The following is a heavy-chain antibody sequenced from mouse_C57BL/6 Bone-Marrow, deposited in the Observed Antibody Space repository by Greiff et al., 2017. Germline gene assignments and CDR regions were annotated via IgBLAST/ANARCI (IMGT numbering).Heavy chain of an antibody. Sequence: QVQLQQSGAELVRPGASVTLSCKASGYTFTDYEMHWVKQTPVHGLEWIGAIDPETGGTAYNQKFKGKAILTAYKSSSTAYMELRSLTSEDSAVYYCTKWLLTGAMDYWGQGTSVTVSS. V-gene: IGHV1-15*01. CDR2: IDPETGGT. J-gene: IGHJ4*01. CDR1: GYTFTDYE. D-gene: IGHD2-3*01. CDR3: TKWLLTGAMDY.